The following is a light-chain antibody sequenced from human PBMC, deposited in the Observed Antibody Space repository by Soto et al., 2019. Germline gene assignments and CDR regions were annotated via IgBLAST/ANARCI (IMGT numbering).Light chain of an antibody. Sequence: EILLTQSLATLSLSPGERATLSCRASQSVSSYLAWYQQNPGQAPRLLIYDASDRATGIPARFSGSGSGADFTLTISSLEPEYFAVYYCQQRSNFYTVGQGTKLEIK. V-gene: IGKV3-11*01. CDR2: DAS. CDR1: QSVSSY. CDR3: QQRSNFYT. J-gene: IGKJ2*01.